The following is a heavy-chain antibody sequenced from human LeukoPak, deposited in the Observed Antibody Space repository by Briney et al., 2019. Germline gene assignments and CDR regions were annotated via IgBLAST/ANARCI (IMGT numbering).Heavy chain of an antibody. Sequence: ASVKVSCKASGYTFTSYGISWVRQAPGQGLEWMGWISAYNGNTNYAQKLQGRVTMTRDMSTSTVYMELSSLRSEDTAVYYCARDRASIAARGNWFDPWGQGTLVTVSS. CDR2: ISAYNGNT. CDR3: ARDRASIAARGNWFDP. V-gene: IGHV1-18*01. J-gene: IGHJ5*02. CDR1: GYTFTSYG. D-gene: IGHD6-6*01.